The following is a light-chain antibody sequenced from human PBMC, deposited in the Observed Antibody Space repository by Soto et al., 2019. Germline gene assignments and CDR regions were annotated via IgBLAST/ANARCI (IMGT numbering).Light chain of an antibody. J-gene: IGLJ3*02. CDR1: RSNIGSNS. V-gene: IGLV1-44*01. Sequence: QSVLTQPPSASGTPGQRVTISCSGSRSNIGSNSINWYQQLPGTAPKVLIYSNNQRPSGVPDRFSGSKSGTSASLAISGLQSDDEAEYHCAAWDDILNHWVFGGGTKVTVL. CDR2: SNN. CDR3: AAWDDILNHWV.